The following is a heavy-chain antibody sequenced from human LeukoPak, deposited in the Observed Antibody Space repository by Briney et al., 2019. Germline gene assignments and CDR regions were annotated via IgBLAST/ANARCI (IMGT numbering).Heavy chain of an antibody. CDR1: GFTFSSYA. D-gene: IGHD3-3*01. CDR3: AKDRGRFLEWLQHYYYYYGMDV. J-gene: IGHJ6*02. Sequence: GGSLRLSCAASGFTFSSYAMSWVRQAPGKGLEWVSAISGSGGSTYYADSVKGRFTISRDNSKNTLYLQMNSLRAEDTAVYYCAKDRGRFLEWLQHYYYYYGMDVWGQGTTVTVSS. CDR2: ISGSGGST. V-gene: IGHV3-23*01.